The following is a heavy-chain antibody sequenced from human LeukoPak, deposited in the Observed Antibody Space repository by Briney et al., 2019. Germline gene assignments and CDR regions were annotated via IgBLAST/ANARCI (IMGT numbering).Heavy chain of an antibody. CDR1: GFTFTSSA. CDR2: INTDESSI. Sequence: GGSLRLSFAASGFTFTSSAMSWVRQAPGKGLVWVSHINTDESSISYADSVKGRFTISRDNAKNTLYLQMNSLRAEDTAVYYCARKMNPDYWGQGTLVTVSS. V-gene: IGHV3-74*01. J-gene: IGHJ4*02. D-gene: IGHD1-14*01. CDR3: ARKMNPDY.